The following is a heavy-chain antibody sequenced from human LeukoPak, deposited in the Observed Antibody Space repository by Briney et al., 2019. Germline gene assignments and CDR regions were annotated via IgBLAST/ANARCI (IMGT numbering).Heavy chain of an antibody. J-gene: IGHJ3*02. CDR1: GYTFTGYY. V-gene: IGHV1-2*02. Sequence: ASVQVSCKASGYTFTGYYLHWLRQDPGQGLEWMGWINPNSGGTNYAQKFQGRVTMTRDTSISTAYMELSRLRSDDTAVYYCARVGGGRSRAFDIWGQGKTVTVSS. D-gene: IGHD6-19*01. CDR2: INPNSGGT. CDR3: ARVGGGRSRAFDI.